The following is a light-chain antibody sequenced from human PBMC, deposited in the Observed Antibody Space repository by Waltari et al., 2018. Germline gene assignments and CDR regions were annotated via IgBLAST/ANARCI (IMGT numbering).Light chain of an antibody. V-gene: IGLV3-1*01. CDR3: QTWDSRTVV. CDR2: QDK. J-gene: IGLJ2*01. CDR1: DLGATY. Sequence: SYDVAQPPPVSVSPGQTVTITCRGDDLGATYVPWYQRKAGQSPVLVSHQDKKRPSGIPDRFSGSSSGNTATLTISGTQVIDEAEYFCQTWDSRTVVFGGGTKLTVL.